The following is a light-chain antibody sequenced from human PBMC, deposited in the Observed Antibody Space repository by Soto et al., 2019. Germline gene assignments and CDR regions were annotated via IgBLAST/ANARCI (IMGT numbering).Light chain of an antibody. Sequence: QSVLTQPPSASGTPGQRVTISCSGSSSNIGSNTVNWYQQLPGTAPKLLIYSNNQRPSGVPDRFSGSKSGTSASLAISGLQSEEEADYYCAAWDDSLNGWVFGGGTNLTVL. J-gene: IGLJ3*02. CDR2: SNN. CDR3: AAWDDSLNGWV. CDR1: SSNIGSNT. V-gene: IGLV1-44*01.